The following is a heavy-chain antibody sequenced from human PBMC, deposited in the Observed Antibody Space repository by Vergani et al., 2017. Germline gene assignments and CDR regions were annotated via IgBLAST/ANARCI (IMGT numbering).Heavy chain of an antibody. CDR2: IYYSGST. V-gene: IGHV4-30-4*08. J-gene: IGHJ4*02. CDR3: ARVAGGSGGYYLG. D-gene: IGHD3-22*01. Sequence: QLQQSGPGLVQPSQTLSLTCIVSGDSSKNDDYYWSWIRQPPGKGLEWIGYIYYSGSTYQNPSLESRLTMSLDTSRTQFSLNLISVTAGDTAVYYCARVAGGSGGYYLGWGQGTPVTVSS. CDR1: GDSSKNDDYY.